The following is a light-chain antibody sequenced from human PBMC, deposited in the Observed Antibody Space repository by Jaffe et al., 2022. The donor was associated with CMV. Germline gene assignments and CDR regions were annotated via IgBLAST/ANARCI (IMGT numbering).Light chain of an antibody. Sequence: QSVVTQPPSASGTPGQTVTMSCSGSASNIGRNSVNWYQQIPGTTPKVLIFSNNQRPSGVPDRFSGSKSGTSASLAISGLQSDDEADYYCTVWDDSLDGLVLGGGTKLTVL. CDR1: ASNIGRNS. CDR3: TVWDDSLDGLV. J-gene: IGLJ3*02. V-gene: IGLV1-44*01. CDR2: SNN.